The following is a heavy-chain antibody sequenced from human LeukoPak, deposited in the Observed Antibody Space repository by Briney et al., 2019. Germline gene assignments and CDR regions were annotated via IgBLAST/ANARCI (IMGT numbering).Heavy chain of an antibody. D-gene: IGHD1-20*01. CDR2: INPNSGGT. CDR3: ARNNWKSYNWIDP. CDR1: GYTFTGYY. V-gene: IGHV1-2*02. Sequence: EASVKVSCKASGYTFTGYYMHWVRQAPGQGLEWMGWINPNSGGTNYAQKFQGRVTMTRDTSISTAYMELSRLRSDDTAVYYCARNNWKSYNWIDPWGQGTLVTVSS. J-gene: IGHJ5*02.